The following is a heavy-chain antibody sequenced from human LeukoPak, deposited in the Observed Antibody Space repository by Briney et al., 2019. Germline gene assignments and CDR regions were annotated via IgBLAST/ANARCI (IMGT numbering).Heavy chain of an antibody. V-gene: IGHV4-4*02. J-gene: IGHJ4*02. Sequence: SETLSLTCAVSGGSNSSSNWWSWVRRPPGKGLEWIGEIYHSGSTNYNPSLKSRVTISVDKSKNQFSLKLSSVTAADTAVYYCARKPTELWFGELASTYYFDYWGQGTLVTVSS. CDR3: ARKPTELWFGELASTYYFDY. CDR2: IYHSGST. D-gene: IGHD3-10*01. CDR1: GGSNSSSNW.